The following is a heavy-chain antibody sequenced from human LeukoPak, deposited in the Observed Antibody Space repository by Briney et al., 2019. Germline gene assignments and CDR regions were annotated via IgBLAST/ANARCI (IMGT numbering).Heavy chain of an antibody. CDR3: ARRRVVVASTDRASGAFHI. V-gene: IGHV4-31*03. CDR1: VGSISRGGYY. D-gene: IGHD2-15*01. CDR2: IYYSGSI. J-gene: IGHJ3*02. Sequence: SQTLSLTCSVSVGSISRGGYYGRWIRQHPGEGLGWIGYIYYSGSIYYNPSRRIRVSLSVDTSQNEFSLKLRSVSGPDTTVSFSARRRVVVASTDRASGAFHIWGQGTMVTVSS.